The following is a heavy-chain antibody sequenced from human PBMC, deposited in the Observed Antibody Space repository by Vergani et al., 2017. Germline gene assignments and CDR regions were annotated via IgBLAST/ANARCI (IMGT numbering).Heavy chain of an antibody. CDR1: GFSLNTRGVS. Sequence: QITLKESGPTFVKPTQTLTLTCTFSGFSLNTRGVSVAWIRQPPGKALDWLALIYWNDDQHYSPSLNNRVTITKDTSKNQVVLTMTNMDYVDTGTYYCVYRKTEGGTTGCFYPFYYYYYMDVWGKGTTVTVSS. D-gene: IGHD1-7*01. V-gene: IGHV2-5*04. CDR3: VYRKTEGGTTGCFYPFYYYYYMDV. CDR2: IYWNDDQ. J-gene: IGHJ6*03.